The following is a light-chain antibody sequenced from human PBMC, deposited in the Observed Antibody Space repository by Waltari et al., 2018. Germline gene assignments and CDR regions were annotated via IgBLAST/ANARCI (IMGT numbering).Light chain of an antibody. CDR2: GVS. CDR3: QQSIQWPYT. Sequence: DIAMTQSPATLSLSPGERATLSCRASQSVNRNLAWYQQNPGQPPRLLIYGVSSRATGIPDRFTGSGSGMEFTLTISSLEPEDVGIYHCQQSIQWPYTFGQGTKVEIK. CDR1: QSVNRN. J-gene: IGKJ2*01. V-gene: IGKV3D-15*01.